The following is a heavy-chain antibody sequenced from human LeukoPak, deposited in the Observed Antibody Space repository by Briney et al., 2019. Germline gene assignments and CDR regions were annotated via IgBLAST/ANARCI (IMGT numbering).Heavy chain of an antibody. J-gene: IGHJ4*02. CDR2: IWHDGSNK. D-gene: IGHD2-21*01. CDR1: GFTFSSYG. Sequence: PGRSLRLSCAASGFTFSSYGMHWVRQAPGKGLEWVAVIWHDGSNKYYADSVKGRFTISRDNSKNTLYLQMNSLRAEDTAVYYCAKESYVDSASDYWGQGTLVTVSS. CDR3: AKESYVDSASDY. V-gene: IGHV3-33*06.